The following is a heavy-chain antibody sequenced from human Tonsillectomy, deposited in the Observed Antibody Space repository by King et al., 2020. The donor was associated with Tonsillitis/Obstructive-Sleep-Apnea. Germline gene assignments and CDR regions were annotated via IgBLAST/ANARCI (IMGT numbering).Heavy chain of an antibody. D-gene: IGHD3-16*01. Sequence: VQLVESGGGLVQPGGSLRLSCAASGFTFSSYWMHWVRHAPGRGLVWGSRMTSDGSNTSYADSVKGRFTISRDNAKNTLYLQMNSLRAEDTAVYYCARGGNWFDPWGQGTLVTVSS. J-gene: IGHJ5*02. V-gene: IGHV3-74*01. CDR1: GFTFSSYW. CDR3: ARGGNWFDP. CDR2: MTSDGSNT.